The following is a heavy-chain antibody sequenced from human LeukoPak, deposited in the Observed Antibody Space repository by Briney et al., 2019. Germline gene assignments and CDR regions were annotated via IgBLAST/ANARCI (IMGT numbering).Heavy chain of an antibody. CDR2: INPIFGTA. Sequence: SVKVSCKASGGTFSSYAISWVRQAPGQGLEWMGGINPIFGTANYAQKFQGRVTITADESTSTAYMELSSLRSEDTAVYYCASDVEDGSGSVVYYFDYWGQGTLVTVSS. CDR1: GGTFSSYA. D-gene: IGHD3-10*01. CDR3: ASDVEDGSGSVVYYFDY. V-gene: IGHV1-69*13. J-gene: IGHJ4*02.